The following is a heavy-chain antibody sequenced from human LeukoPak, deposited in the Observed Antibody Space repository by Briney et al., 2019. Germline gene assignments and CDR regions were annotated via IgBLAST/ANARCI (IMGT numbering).Heavy chain of an antibody. V-gene: IGHV3-21*01. CDR1: GFTFTTSW. CDR2: ISSSSSYI. J-gene: IGHJ4*02. D-gene: IGHD5-24*01. Sequence: GGSLRLSCAASGFTFTTSWMSWVRQAPGKGLEWVSSISSSSSYIYYADSVKGRFTISRDNAKNSLYLQMNSLRAEDTAVYYCARDRDGYNRLDYWGQGTLVTVSS. CDR3: ARDRDGYNRLDY.